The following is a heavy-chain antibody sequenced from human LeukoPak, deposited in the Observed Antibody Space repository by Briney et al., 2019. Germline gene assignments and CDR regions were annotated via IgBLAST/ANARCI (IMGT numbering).Heavy chain of an antibody. Sequence: SETLSLTCTVSSGSMSSYYWSWIRQPPGNGLEWIGYIYYSGSTNYNPSLKSRVTISVDTSKNQFSLKLSSVTAADTAVYYCARNPGVGAINDAFDIWGQGTTVTVSS. D-gene: IGHD1-26*01. J-gene: IGHJ3*02. CDR3: ARNPGVGAINDAFDI. CDR2: IYYSGST. CDR1: SGSMSSYY. V-gene: IGHV4-59*01.